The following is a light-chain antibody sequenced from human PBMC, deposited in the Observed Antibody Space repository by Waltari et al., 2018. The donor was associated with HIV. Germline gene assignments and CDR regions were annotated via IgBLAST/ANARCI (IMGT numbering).Light chain of an antibody. CDR2: GAS. CDR3: HQRRDWPPSVS. J-gene: IGKJ4*01. Sequence: EIVLTQSPVTLSLSPGERATLSCRASQSISSHLAWYPQKPGQAPRLLISGASNRAAGIPARFSGSGSGTDFTLTITSLEPEDFAVYYCHQRRDWPPSVSFGGGTKVEIK. V-gene: IGKV3-11*01. CDR1: QSISSH.